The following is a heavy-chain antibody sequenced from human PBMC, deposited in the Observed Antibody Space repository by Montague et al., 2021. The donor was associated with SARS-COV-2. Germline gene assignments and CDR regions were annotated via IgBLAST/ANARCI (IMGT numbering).Heavy chain of an antibody. CDR3: ARERRYCSGGSCYSGWFDP. J-gene: IGHJ5*02. CDR1: GYSISSGYY. V-gene: IGHV4-38-2*02. CDR2: IYHSGST. Sequence: SETLSLTCTVSGYSISSGYYWGRIRQPPGKGLEWIGSIYHSGSTYYNPSLKSRVTISVDTSKNRFSLKLSSVTAADTAVYYCARERRYCSGGSCYSGWFDPWGQGTLVTVSS. D-gene: IGHD2-15*01.